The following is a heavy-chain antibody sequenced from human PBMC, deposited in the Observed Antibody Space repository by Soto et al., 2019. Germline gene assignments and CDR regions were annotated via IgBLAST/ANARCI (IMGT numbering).Heavy chain of an antibody. Sequence: SETLSLTCTVSGGSISSYYWSWIRQPPGKGLEWIGYIYYSVSTNYNPSLKSRVTISVDTSKNQFSLKLSSVTAADTAVYYCARAQHDYGDYAADFAFDYWGQGTLVTVSS. CDR3: ARAQHDYGDYAADFAFDY. V-gene: IGHV4-59*01. D-gene: IGHD4-17*01. CDR2: IYYSVST. J-gene: IGHJ4*02. CDR1: GGSISSYY.